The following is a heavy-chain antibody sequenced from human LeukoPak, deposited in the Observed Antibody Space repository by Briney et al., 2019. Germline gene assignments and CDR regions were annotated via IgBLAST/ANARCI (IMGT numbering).Heavy chain of an antibody. CDR1: GYTFTSYG. CDR2: ISAYNGNT. V-gene: IGHV1-18*01. CDR3: ARDEHYDILTGYYNVDY. J-gene: IGHJ4*02. D-gene: IGHD3-9*01. Sequence: GPVKVSCKASGYTFTSYGISWARQAPGQGLEWMGWISAYNGNTNYAQKLQGRVTMTTDTSTSTAYMELRSLRSDDTAVYYCARDEHYDILTGYYNVDYWGQGTLVTVSS.